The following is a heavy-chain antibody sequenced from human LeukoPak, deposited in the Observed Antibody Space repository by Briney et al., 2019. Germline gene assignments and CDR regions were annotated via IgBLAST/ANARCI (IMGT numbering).Heavy chain of an antibody. V-gene: IGHV4-59*08. CDR2: IYYSGST. Sequence: SETLSLTCTVSGGSISSYYWSWIRQPPGKGLEWIGYIYYSGSTNYNPSLKSRVTISVDTSKNQFSLKLSSVTAADTAVYYCARHVGVAAAGYFDLWGRGTLVTVSS. D-gene: IGHD6-13*01. CDR3: ARHVGVAAAGYFDL. CDR1: GGSISSYY. J-gene: IGHJ2*01.